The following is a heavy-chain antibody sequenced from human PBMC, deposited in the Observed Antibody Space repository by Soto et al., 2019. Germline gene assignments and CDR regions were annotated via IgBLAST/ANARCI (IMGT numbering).Heavy chain of an antibody. Sequence: GASVKVSCKASGGTFSSYAISWVRQAPGQGLEWMGGIIPIFGTANYAQKFQGRVTITADESTSTAYMELSSLRSEDTAVYYCARDSGSWPRFRYYYGMDVWGQGPTVTVSS. CDR1: GGTFSSYA. CDR2: IIPIFGTA. V-gene: IGHV1-69*13. CDR3: ARDSGSWPRFRYYYGMDV. J-gene: IGHJ6*02. D-gene: IGHD6-13*01.